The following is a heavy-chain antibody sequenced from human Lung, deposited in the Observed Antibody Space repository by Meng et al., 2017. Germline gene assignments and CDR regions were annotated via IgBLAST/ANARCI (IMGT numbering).Heavy chain of an antibody. CDR2: ITGDGSST. Sequence: EVLVVQSEAGESKPWGSLRLSCAASGFTFSTHWMHWVRQAPGKGLEMVSRITGDGSSTIYADSVQGRFTMSRDNAKNTLSLQMNSLRAEDTAVYYCARGGVTTDDWGQGTLVTVSS. CDR1: GFTFSTHW. J-gene: IGHJ4*02. CDR3: ARGGVTTDD. D-gene: IGHD4-17*01. V-gene: IGHV3-74*01.